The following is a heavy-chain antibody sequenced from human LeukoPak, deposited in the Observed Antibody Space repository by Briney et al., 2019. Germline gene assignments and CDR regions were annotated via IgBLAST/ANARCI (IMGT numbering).Heavy chain of an antibody. J-gene: IGHJ6*03. D-gene: IGHD1-7*01. Sequence: GGSLRLSCAASGFTFSSYSMNWVRQAPGKGLEWVSSISSSSSYIYYADSVKGRFTISRDNSKNTLYLQMNSLRADDTAVYYCAKAGNNWNSLSYMDVWGKGTTVTVSS. CDR2: ISSSSSYI. CDR3: AKAGNNWNSLSYMDV. CDR1: GFTFSSYS. V-gene: IGHV3-21*04.